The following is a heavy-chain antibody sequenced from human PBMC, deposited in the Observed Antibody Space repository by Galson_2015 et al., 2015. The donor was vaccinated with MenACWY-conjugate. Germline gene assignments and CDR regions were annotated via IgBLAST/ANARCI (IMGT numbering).Heavy chain of an antibody. D-gene: IGHD5-18*01. CDR2: ISKSGSPI. CDR1: GFTFTGYD. V-gene: IGHV3-48*03. J-gene: IGHJ6*03. CDR3: ARVGTWIHQYFYYMDV. Sequence: LRLSCAASGFTFTGYDFNWVRQAPGKGLEWLSYISKSGSPIYYADSVKGRFTISRDNIKKSLFLEMNSLRAGDTGVYYCARVGTWIHQYFYYMDVWGKGTTVTVSS.